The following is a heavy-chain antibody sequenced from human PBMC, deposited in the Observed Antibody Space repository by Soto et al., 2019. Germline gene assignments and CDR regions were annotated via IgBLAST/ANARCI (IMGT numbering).Heavy chain of an antibody. CDR2: IYYSGGT. CDR3: LRQEGYSNDYFYYGMDA. Sequence: SETLSLTCFVSGGSISSSGNYWGWIRQPPGKGLEWIGSIYYSGGTYYNPSLKSRVTISVDTSKNQFSLKLSSVTAADTAVYYCLRQEGYSNDYFYYGMDAWGQGNTVSVSS. CDR1: GGSISSSGNY. J-gene: IGHJ6*02. D-gene: IGHD4-4*01. V-gene: IGHV4-39*01.